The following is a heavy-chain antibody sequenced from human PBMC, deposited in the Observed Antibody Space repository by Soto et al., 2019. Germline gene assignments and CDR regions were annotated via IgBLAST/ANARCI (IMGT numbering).Heavy chain of an antibody. CDR1: GGTFSSYA. CDR3: AREWSSSSHFDY. D-gene: IGHD6-6*01. Sequence: GASVKVSCKASGGTFSSYAISWVRQAPGQGVEWMGGIIPIFGTANYAQKFQGRVTITADESTSTAYMELSSLRSEDTAVYYCAREWSSSSHFDYWGQGTLVTVSS. CDR2: IIPIFGTA. V-gene: IGHV1-69*13. J-gene: IGHJ4*02.